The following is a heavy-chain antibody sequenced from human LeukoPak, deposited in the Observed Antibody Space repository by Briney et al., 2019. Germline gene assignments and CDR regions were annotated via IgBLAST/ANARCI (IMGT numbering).Heavy chain of an antibody. D-gene: IGHD3-9*01. CDR1: GFTFSSYA. V-gene: IGHV3-23*01. Sequence: GRSLRLSCAASGFTFSSYAMSWVRQAPGKGLEWVSAISGSGGSTYYADSVKGRFTISRDNSKNTLYLQMNSLRAEDTAVYYCAKGPVLRYFDWPGAFDYWGQGTLVTVSS. J-gene: IGHJ4*02. CDR3: AKGPVLRYFDWPGAFDY. CDR2: ISGSGGST.